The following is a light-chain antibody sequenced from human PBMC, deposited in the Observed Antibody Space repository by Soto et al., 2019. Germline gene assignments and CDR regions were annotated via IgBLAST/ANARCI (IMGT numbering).Light chain of an antibody. CDR3: QSYDSSLSGSI. J-gene: IGLJ2*01. Sequence: QSVLTQPPSVSGAPGQRVTISCTGSSSNIGAGYDVHWYQQLPGTAPKLLIYGNCNRPSGVPDRFSGSKSGTSASLAITGLQAEDEADYYCQSYDSSLSGSIVGGGTKLTVL. V-gene: IGLV1-40*01. CDR1: SSNIGAGYD. CDR2: GNC.